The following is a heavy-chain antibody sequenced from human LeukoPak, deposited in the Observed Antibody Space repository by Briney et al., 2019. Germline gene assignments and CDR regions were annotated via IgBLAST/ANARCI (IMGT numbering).Heavy chain of an antibody. V-gene: IGHV1-69*05. CDR2: IIPIFGTA. J-gene: IGHJ4*02. D-gene: IGHD1-1*01. CDR1: GGTFSSYA. CDR3: ARATTGTTFYFDY. Sequence: SVKVSCKASGGTFSSYAISWVRQPPGQGLEWMGRIIPIFGTANYAQKFQGRVTITTDESTSTAYMELSSLRSEDTAVYYCARATTGTTFYFDYWGQGTLVTVSS.